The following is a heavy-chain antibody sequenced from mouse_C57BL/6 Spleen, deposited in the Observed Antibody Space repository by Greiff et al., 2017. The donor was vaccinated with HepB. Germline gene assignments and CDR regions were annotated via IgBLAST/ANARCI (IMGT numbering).Heavy chain of an antibody. D-gene: IGHD1-1*01. CDR3: AVYYYGSSPWFAY. Sequence: QVQLQQPGAELVKPGASVKMSCKASGYTFTSYWITWVKQRPGQGLEWIGDIYPGSGSTNYNEKFKSKATPTVDTSSSTAYMQLSSLTSEDSAVYYCAVYYYGSSPWFAYWGQGTLVTVSA. CDR2: IYPGSGST. V-gene: IGHV1-55*01. CDR1: GYTFTSYW. J-gene: IGHJ3*01.